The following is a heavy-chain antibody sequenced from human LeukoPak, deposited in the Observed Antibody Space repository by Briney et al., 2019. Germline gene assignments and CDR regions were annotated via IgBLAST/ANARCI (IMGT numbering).Heavy chain of an antibody. CDR2: IKQDGSEK. V-gene: IGHV3-7*01. Sequence: GGSLRLSCAASGFTFSSYWMSWVRQAPGKGLEWVADIKQDGSEKYYVDSVKGRFTISRDNAKNSLYLQMSSLRAEDTAVYYCAREGLGVWGSYRYTATNDFDYWGQGTLVTVSS. D-gene: IGHD3-16*02. J-gene: IGHJ4*02. CDR3: AREGLGVWGSYRYTATNDFDY. CDR1: GFTFSSYW.